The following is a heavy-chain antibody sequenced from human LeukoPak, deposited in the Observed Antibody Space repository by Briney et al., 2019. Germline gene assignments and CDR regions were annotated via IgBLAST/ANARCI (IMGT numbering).Heavy chain of an antibody. D-gene: IGHD5-12*01. V-gene: IGHV3-23*01. Sequence: PGGSLRLSCVASGFTFSSYAMSWVRQAPGKGPEWVSDISGGGGTTYYAESVKGRFTISRDNSKNTLYLQMNSLRAEDTALYYCAKSWQYNWFDSWGQGTLVTVSS. CDR1: GFTFSSYA. J-gene: IGHJ5*01. CDR3: AKSWQYNWFDS. CDR2: ISGGGGTT.